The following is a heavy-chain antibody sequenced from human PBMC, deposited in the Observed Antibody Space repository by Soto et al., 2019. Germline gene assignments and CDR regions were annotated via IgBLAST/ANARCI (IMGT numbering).Heavy chain of an antibody. J-gene: IGHJ3*01. CDR2: ITWNGATT. CDR3: SRDGAVVVAVDAFDV. V-gene: IGHV3-20*04. Sequence: EVQLVESGGGVVRPGGSLRLSCAASGFTFDDHGMTWVRQPPGKGLEWVSGITWNGATTGYADSVKGRFTISRDNAKNSLYLQMNSLRVEDTALYYCSRDGAVVVAVDAFDVWGQGTMVTVSS. D-gene: IGHD5-12*01. CDR1: GFTFDDHG.